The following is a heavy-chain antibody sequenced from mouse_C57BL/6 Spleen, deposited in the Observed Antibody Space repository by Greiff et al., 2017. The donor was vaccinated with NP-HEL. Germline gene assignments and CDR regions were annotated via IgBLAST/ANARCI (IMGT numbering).Heavy chain of an antibody. CDR2: IDPSDSYT. Sequence: QVQLQQPGAELVMPGASVKLSCKASGYTFTSYWMHWVKQRPGQGLEWIGEIDPSDSYTNYNQKFKGKSTLTVDKSSSTAYMQLSSLTSEDSAVYYCARDGYDYDRGYWGQGTPLTVSS. CDR3: ARDGYDYDRGY. J-gene: IGHJ2*01. CDR1: GYTFTSYW. D-gene: IGHD2-4*01. V-gene: IGHV1-69*01.